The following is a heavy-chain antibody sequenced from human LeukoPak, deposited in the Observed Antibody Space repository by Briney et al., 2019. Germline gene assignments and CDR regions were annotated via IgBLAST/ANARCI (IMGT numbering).Heavy chain of an antibody. D-gene: IGHD3-22*01. CDR2: IYYSGST. J-gene: IGHJ5*02. CDR1: GGSISSGGYY. CDR3: ARDLRPYYYDSSGYYYGWFDP. Sequence: SQTLSLTCTVSGGSISSGGYYWSWIRQHPGKGLEWIGYIYYSGSTYYNPSLKSRVTISVDPSKNQFSLKLSSVTAADTAVYYCARDLRPYYYDSSGYYYGWFDPWGQGTLVTVSS. V-gene: IGHV4-31*03.